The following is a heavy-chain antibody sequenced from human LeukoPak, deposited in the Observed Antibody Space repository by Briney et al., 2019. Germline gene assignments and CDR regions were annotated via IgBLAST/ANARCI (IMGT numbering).Heavy chain of an antibody. J-gene: IGHJ4*02. CDR2: ISSSSSTI. CDR1: GFTFSSYG. D-gene: IGHD3-22*01. V-gene: IGHV3-48*04. Sequence: PGGSLRLSCAASGFTFSSYGMNWVRQAPGKGLEWVSYISSSSSTIYYADSVKGRFTISRDNAKNSLYVQMNSLRAEDTAVYYCARESRRDYDSSGYYQYGDYWGQGTLVTVSS. CDR3: ARESRRDYDSSGYYQYGDY.